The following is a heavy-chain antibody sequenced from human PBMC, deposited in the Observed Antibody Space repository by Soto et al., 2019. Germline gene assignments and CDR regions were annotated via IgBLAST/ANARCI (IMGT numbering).Heavy chain of an antibody. D-gene: IGHD1-7*01. CDR2: LSGSSLNT. CDR3: ARASIGRITGSTLAYYYYYVMDV. V-gene: IGHV3-23*01. CDR1: GFTFGNYA. Sequence: EVRLLESGGGLVQPGGSLRLSCEASGFTFGNYAMTWVRQGPGRGLEWVSALSGSSLNTYYADSVKGRFTISRDNSKNTMYLEMNSLRVDDTAVYYCARASIGRITGSTLAYYYYYVMDVWGQGTTVTVSS. J-gene: IGHJ6*02.